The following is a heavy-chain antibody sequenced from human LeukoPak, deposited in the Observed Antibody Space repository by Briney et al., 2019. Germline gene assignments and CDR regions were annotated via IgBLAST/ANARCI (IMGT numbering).Heavy chain of an antibody. D-gene: IGHD3-10*02. CDR3: AELGITMIGGV. Sequence: GALRLSCAASGFPFSSYEMNWVRQAPGKGLEWVSYISSSGSTIYYADSVKGRFTISRDNAKNSLYLQMNSLRAGDTAVYYCAELGITMIGGVWGKGTTVTISS. CDR2: ISSSGSTI. CDR1: GFPFSSYE. V-gene: IGHV3-48*03. J-gene: IGHJ6*04.